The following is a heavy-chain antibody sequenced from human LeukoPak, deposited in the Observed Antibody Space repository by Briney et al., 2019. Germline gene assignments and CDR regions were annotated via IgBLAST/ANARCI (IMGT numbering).Heavy chain of an antibody. J-gene: IGHJ6*02. CDR1: GGTFSSYA. Sequence: SVKVSCKASGGTFSSYAISWVRQAPGQGLEWMGRIIPILGIANYAQKFQGRVTITADKSTSTAYMELSSLRSEDTAVYYCARDLGPSILTGHHYYGMDVWGQGTTVTVSS. V-gene: IGHV1-69*04. CDR3: ARDLGPSILTGHHYYGMDV. D-gene: IGHD3-9*01. CDR2: IIPILGIA.